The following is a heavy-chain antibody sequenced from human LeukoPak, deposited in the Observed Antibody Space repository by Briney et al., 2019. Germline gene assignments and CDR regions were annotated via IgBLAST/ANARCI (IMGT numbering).Heavy chain of an antibody. J-gene: IGHJ4*03. CDR2: IYTSGST. Sequence: PSETLSLTCTVSGGSISSGSYYWSWIRQPAGKGLEWIGRIYTSGSTNYNPSLKSRVTISVDTSKNQFSLKLSSVTAADTAVYYCARQRAGTPFDYWGKGTTVTVSS. D-gene: IGHD1-1*01. CDR1: GGSISSGSYY. V-gene: IGHV4-61*02. CDR3: ARQRAGTPFDY.